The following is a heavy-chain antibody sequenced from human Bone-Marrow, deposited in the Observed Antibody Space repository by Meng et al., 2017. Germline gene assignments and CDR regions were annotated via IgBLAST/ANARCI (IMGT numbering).Heavy chain of an antibody. V-gene: IGHV1-69*13. CDR1: GGTFSSYA. CDR2: IIPIFGTA. J-gene: IGHJ1*01. D-gene: IGHD2-15*01. CDR3: ASMPPLGYCSGGSCSEYFQH. Sequence: SLKVSCKASGGTFSSYAISWVRQAPGHGLEWMGGIIPIFGTANYAQKFQGRVTITADESTSTAYMELSSRRSEDTAVYYCASMPPLGYCSGGSCSEYFQHWGQGTLVTVSS.